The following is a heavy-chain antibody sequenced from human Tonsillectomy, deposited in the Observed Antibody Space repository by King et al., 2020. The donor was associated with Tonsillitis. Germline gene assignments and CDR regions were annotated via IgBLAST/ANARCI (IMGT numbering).Heavy chain of an antibody. V-gene: IGHV4-59*01. CDR2: IYYSGST. J-gene: IGHJ4*02. Sequence: VQLQESGPGLVKPSETLSLTCTVSGGSISSYYWSWIRQPPGKGLEWIGYIYYSGSTNYNPSLKSRVTISVDTSKNQFSLKLSSVTAADTAVYYCARGDSYGSGWYFDYWGQGTLVTVSS. CDR3: ARGDSYGSGWYFDY. CDR1: GGSISSYY. D-gene: IGHD5-18*01.